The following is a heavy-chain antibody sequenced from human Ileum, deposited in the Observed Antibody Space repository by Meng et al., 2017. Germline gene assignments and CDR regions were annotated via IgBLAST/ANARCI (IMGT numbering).Heavy chain of an antibody. J-gene: IGHJ4*02. D-gene: IGHD1-26*01. V-gene: IGHV4-61*08. Sequence: QVQLQASCPGLWRPSETPSLICTVSGCSVSRAGYPWGWIRQPPGKGLEWIGYASTNYNPSLKSRVTISLDTSRNQFSLSLSSVTAADTAVYYCARDHMGSLDYWGQGILVTVSS. CDR1: GCSVSRAGYP. CDR3: ARDHMGSLDY. CDR2: AST.